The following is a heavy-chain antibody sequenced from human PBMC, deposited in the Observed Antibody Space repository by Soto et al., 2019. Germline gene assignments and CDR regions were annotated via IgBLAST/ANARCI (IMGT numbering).Heavy chain of an antibody. V-gene: IGHV1-46*01. CDR3: ARGGGTILAPLP. J-gene: IGHJ5*02. CDR1: GYPFTSYY. D-gene: IGHD3-3*01. Sequence: ASVKVSCKASGYPFTSYYMHWVRQAPGQGLEWMGIINPSGGSTSYAQKFQGRVTMTRDTSTSTVYMELSGLRSDDTAVYYCARGGGTILAPLPWGQGTMVTVSS. CDR2: INPSGGST.